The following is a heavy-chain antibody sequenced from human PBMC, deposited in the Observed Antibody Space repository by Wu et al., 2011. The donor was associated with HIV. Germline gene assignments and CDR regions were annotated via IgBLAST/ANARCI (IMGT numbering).Heavy chain of an antibody. CDR3: ARGRQNWNDKPGYGMAV. CDR2: IIPIFDTA. J-gene: IGHJ6*02. D-gene: IGHD1-1*01. V-gene: IGHV1-69*15. Sequence: QVQLVQSGAEVKKPGSSVKVSCKASGGTFSSYTINWVRQAPGQGLEWMGRIIPIFDTANYAQKFQGRVTITADESTSTAYMELSSLRSEDTAVYYCARGRQNWNDKPGYGMAVWGQGTTVTVSS. CDR1: GGTFSSYT.